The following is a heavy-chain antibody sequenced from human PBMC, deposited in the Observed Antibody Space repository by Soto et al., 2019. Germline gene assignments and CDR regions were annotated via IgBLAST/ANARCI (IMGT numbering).Heavy chain of an antibody. D-gene: IGHD3-3*01. CDR1: GFTFSSYA. V-gene: IGHV3-23*01. J-gene: IGHJ3*02. CDR3: AKDPAYYDFWSGYPSAPSDAFDI. Sequence: GGSLRLSCAASGFTFSSYAMSWVRQAPGKGLEWVSAISGSGGSTYYADSVKGRFTISRDNSKNTLYLQMNSLGAEDTAVYYCAKDPAYYDFWSGYPSAPSDAFDIWGQGTMVTVSS. CDR2: ISGSGGST.